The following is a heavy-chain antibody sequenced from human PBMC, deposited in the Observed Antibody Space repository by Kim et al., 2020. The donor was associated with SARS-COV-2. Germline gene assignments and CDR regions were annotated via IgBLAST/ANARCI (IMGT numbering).Heavy chain of an antibody. CDR3: ASETPVTTLFPYYFDY. J-gene: IGHJ4*02. Sequence: SETLSLTCTVSGGSVSSGSYYWSWIRQPPGKGLDWVGYLYYSGNTNYNPSLKIRITISVDTSKNQFSLKLSSVTAADAAVYYCASETPVTTLFPYYFDYWGQGTLVTVPS. D-gene: IGHD4-4*01. V-gene: IGHV4-61*01. CDR2: LYYSGNT. CDR1: GGSVSSGSYY.